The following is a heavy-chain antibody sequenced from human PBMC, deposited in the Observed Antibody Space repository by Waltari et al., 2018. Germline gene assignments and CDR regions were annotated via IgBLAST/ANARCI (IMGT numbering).Heavy chain of an antibody. CDR1: GFNVSSNS. J-gene: IGHJ4*02. CDR2: IYSGGST. D-gene: IGHD1-26*01. Sequence: EVQLVESGGGLIQPGGSLRLSCAASGFNVSSNSLRWVRQAPGKGLEWVSVIYSGGSTYYADSVKGRFTISRDNSKNTLYLQMNSLRAEDTAVYYCARVNSGSYLDYFDYWGQGTLVTVSS. V-gene: IGHV3-53*01. CDR3: ARVNSGSYLDYFDY.